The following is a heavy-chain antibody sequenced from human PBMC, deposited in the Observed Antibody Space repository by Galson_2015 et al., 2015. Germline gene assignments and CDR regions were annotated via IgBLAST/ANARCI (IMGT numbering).Heavy chain of an antibody. V-gene: IGHV3-9*01. D-gene: IGHD3-16*01. J-gene: IGHJ3*02. Sequence: SLRLSCAASGFTFSSYAMHWVRQAPGKGLEWVSGISWNSGSIGYADSVKGRFTISRDNAKNSLYLQMNSLRAEDTALYYCARSLIGGWGAFDIWGQGTMVTVSS. CDR2: ISWNSGSI. CDR3: ARSLIGGWGAFDI. CDR1: GFTFSSYA.